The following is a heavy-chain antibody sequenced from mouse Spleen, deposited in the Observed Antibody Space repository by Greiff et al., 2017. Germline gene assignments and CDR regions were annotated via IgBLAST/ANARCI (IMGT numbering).Heavy chain of an antibody. CDR2: ISSGSSTI. J-gene: IGHJ2*01. Sequence: EVKLMESGGGLVKPGGSLKLSCAASGFTFSDYGMHWVRQAPEKGLEWVAYISSGSSTIYYADTVKGRFTISRDNAKNTLFLQMTSLRSEDTAMYYCARRHITTVVGDYWGQGTTRTVSS. CDR1: GFTFSDYG. V-gene: IGHV5-17*01. CDR3: ARRHITTVVGDY. D-gene: IGHD1-1*01.